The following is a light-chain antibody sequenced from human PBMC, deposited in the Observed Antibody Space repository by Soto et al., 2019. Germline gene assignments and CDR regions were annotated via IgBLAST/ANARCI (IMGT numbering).Light chain of an antibody. CDR3: DSYARSLED. Sequence: QSVLTQPPSASGSPGQSVTISCTGTSIDVGGYNYVSWYQQHPGKAPKLMIYEVSKRPSGVPDRFSGSKSGNTASLTVSGLQAVVEAEYNCDSYARSLEDVGT. J-gene: IGLJ1*01. V-gene: IGLV2-8*01. CDR1: SIDVGGYNY. CDR2: EVS.